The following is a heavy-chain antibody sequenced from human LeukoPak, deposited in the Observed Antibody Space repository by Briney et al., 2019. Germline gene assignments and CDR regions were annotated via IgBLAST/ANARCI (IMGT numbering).Heavy chain of an antibody. CDR3: AREKARDTSGYYYGAFDI. D-gene: IGHD3-22*01. CDR2: LSSDGNSK. CDR1: GFTFSSYA. V-gene: IGHV3-30-3*01. J-gene: IGHJ3*02. Sequence: PGRSLRLSCEASGFTFSSYAFHWVRQAPGKGLEWVAFLSSDGNSKYYADSVKGRFTISRDNSKNTLYLQMNSLRAEDTAVYYCAREKARDTSGYYYGAFDIWGQGTMVTVSS.